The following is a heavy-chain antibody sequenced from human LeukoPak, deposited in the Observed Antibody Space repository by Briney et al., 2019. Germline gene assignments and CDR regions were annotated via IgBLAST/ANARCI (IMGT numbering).Heavy chain of an antibody. V-gene: IGHV3-11*01. J-gene: IGHJ4*02. Sequence: NPGGSLRLSYAASGFTFSDYYMSWIRQAPGKGLEWVSYISSSGSTIYYADSVKGRFTISRDNAKNSLYLQMNSLRAEDTAVYYCARATRRGYSGYAPPPDYWGQGTLVTVSS. CDR2: ISSSGSTI. CDR3: ARATRRGYSGYAPPPDY. D-gene: IGHD5-12*01. CDR1: GFTFSDYY.